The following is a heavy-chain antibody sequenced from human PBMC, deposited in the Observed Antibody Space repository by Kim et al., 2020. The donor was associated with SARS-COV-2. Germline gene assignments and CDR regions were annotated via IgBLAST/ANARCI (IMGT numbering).Heavy chain of an antibody. CDR1: GYTFTSYD. CDR3: ARGRGSKQWLSTVRFDP. V-gene: IGHV1-8*01. CDR2: MNPNSGNT. J-gene: IGHJ5*02. D-gene: IGHD6-19*01. Sequence: ASVKVSCKASGYTFTSYDINWVRQATGQGLEWMGWMNPNSGNTGYAQKFQGRVTMTRNTSISTAYMELSSLRSEDTAVYYCARGRGSKQWLSTVRFDPWGQGNLVTVSS.